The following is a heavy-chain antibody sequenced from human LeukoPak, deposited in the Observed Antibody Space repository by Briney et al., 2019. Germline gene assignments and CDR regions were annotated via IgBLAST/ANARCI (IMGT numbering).Heavy chain of an antibody. CDR1: GFTFSNAW. CDR3: TTPAGVPPWDFDY. V-gene: IGHV3-15*01. CDR2: IKSKTDGGST. D-gene: IGHD2-8*01. Sequence: KSGGSLRLSCAASGFTFSNAWMSWVRQAPGKGLEWVGRIKSKTDGGSTDYAAPVKGRFTISRDDSKNTLYLQMNSLKTEDTAVYYCTTPAGVPPWDFDYWSQGTLVTVSS. J-gene: IGHJ4*02.